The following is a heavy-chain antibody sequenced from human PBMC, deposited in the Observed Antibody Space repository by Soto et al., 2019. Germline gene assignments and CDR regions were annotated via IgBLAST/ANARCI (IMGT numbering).Heavy chain of an antibody. CDR3: ARDGPTVTMYYYYGMDV. CDR1: GFTFSSYW. Sequence: GGSLRLSCAASGFTFSSYWMSWVRQAPGKGLEWVANIKQDGSEEYYVDSVKGRFTISRDNAKNSLYLQMNSLRAEDTAVFYCARDGPTVTMYYYYGMDVWGQGTTVTVSS. V-gene: IGHV3-7*05. J-gene: IGHJ6*02. CDR2: IKQDGSEE. D-gene: IGHD4-17*01.